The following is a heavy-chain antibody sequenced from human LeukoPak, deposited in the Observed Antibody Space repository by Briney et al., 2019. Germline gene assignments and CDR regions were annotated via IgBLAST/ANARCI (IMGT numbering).Heavy chain of an antibody. Sequence: ASVKVSCKGSGYTFNSHGFSWVRQAPGQGLEWMGWISAYNGNTKYAQKLQGRVTMTTDTSTSTAYMELRSLRSDDTAVYYCANYNYGTLGFDYWRQGTLVTVSS. CDR3: ANYNYGTLGFDY. CDR1: GYTFNSHG. V-gene: IGHV1-18*01. D-gene: IGHD5-24*01. CDR2: ISAYNGNT. J-gene: IGHJ4*02.